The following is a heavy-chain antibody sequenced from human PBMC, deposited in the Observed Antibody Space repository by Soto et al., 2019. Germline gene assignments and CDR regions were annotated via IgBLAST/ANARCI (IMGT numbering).Heavy chain of an antibody. D-gene: IGHD3-22*01. V-gene: IGHV3-11*01. CDR1: GFTFSDYY. Sequence: GGSLRLSCAASGFTFSDYYMSWIRQAPGKGLEWVSYISYSGSTIYYADSVKGRFTISRDNAKNSLYPQMNSLRAEDTAVYYCARDLGYYASDGYFDYWGQGTVVTVS. CDR2: ISYSGSTI. J-gene: IGHJ4*02. CDR3: ARDLGYYASDGYFDY.